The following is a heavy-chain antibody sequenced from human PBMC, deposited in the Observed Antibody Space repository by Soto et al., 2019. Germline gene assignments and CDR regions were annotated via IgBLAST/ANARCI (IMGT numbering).Heavy chain of an antibody. CDR3: ARHKDFWSGYYIDY. J-gene: IGHJ4*02. CDR2: IYYSGST. V-gene: IGHV4-59*08. Sequence: SETLSLTCTVSGGSISSYYWSWIRQPPGKGLEWIGYIYYSGSTNYNPSLKSRVTISVDTSKNQFSLKLSSVTAADTAVYYCARHKDFWSGYYIDYWGQGTLVTVSS. D-gene: IGHD3-3*01. CDR1: GGSISSYY.